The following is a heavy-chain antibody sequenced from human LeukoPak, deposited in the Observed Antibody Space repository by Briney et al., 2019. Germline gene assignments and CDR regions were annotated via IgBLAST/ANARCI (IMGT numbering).Heavy chain of an antibody. CDR1: GGVFTTYA. V-gene: IGHV1-69*13. Sequence: SVKVSCKASGGVFTTYAISWVRQAPGQGLEWMGGIIPFLGTTNYAQKFQGRVTITADEPSRAAYMELTYLRSDDTAVYYCTIIPNVILFTHYFEYWGQGTLVTVSS. CDR3: TIIPNVILFTHYFEY. CDR2: IIPFLGTT. J-gene: IGHJ4*02. D-gene: IGHD2-21*01.